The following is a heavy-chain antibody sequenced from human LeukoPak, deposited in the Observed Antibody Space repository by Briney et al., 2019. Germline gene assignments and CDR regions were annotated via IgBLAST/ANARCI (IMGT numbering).Heavy chain of an antibody. Sequence: PGGSLRLSCAASGFTFSSYGMHWVRQAPGKGLEWVAVISYDGSNKYYADSVKGRFTISRDNSKNTLYLQMNSLRAEDTAVYYCAKVDILTGAPYVYWYYGMDVWGKGTTVTVSS. CDR1: GFTFSSYG. J-gene: IGHJ6*04. CDR3: AKVDILTGAPYVYWYYGMDV. V-gene: IGHV3-30*18. CDR2: ISYDGSNK. D-gene: IGHD3-9*01.